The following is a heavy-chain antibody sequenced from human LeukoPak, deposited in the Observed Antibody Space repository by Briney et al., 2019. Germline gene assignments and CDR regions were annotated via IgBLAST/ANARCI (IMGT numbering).Heavy chain of an antibody. J-gene: IGHJ6*03. CDR1: GGTLISYA. V-gene: IGHV1-8*03. Sequence: ASLKVSCKGSGGTLISYAISGVRQTPGHGGERMGWMNPNSGNTGYAQKFQGRVTIITNTSISTAYMELSSLISDASPVYYCARVQPCAAALYYYYYMAVWGEGTTVTVSS. CDR2: MNPNSGNT. D-gene: IGHD2-2*01. CDR3: ARVQPCAAALYYYYYMAV.